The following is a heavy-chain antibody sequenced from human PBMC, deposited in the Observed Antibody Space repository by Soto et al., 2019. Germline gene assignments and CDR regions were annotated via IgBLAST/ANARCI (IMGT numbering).Heavy chain of an antibody. Sequence: PGGSLRLSCAASGFTFSSYDMHWVRQATGKGLEWVSAIGTAGDTYYPGSVKGRFTISRENAKNSLYLQMNSLRAEDTAVYYCARAKRDILTGYYKLYYYYYGMDVWGQGTTVTVSS. V-gene: IGHV3-13*01. CDR3: ARAKRDILTGYYKLYYYYYGMDV. J-gene: IGHJ6*02. D-gene: IGHD3-9*01. CDR1: GFTFSSYD. CDR2: IGTAGDT.